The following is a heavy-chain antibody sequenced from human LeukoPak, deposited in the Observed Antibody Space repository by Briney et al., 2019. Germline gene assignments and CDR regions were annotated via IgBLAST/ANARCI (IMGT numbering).Heavy chain of an antibody. J-gene: IGHJ4*02. Sequence: GGSLRLSCAASGFTVSSNYMSWVRQAPGKGLEWVSVIYSGGSTYYADSVKGRFTISRDNSKNTLYLQMNSLRGEDTAVYYCASTLTTVTFLDYWGQGTLVTVSS. CDR1: GFTVSSNY. CDR2: IYSGGST. CDR3: ASTLTTVTFLDY. D-gene: IGHD4-17*01. V-gene: IGHV3-53*05.